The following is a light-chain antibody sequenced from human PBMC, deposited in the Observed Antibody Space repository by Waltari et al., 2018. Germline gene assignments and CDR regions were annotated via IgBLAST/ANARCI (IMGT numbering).Light chain of an antibody. CDR3: QQFDNVPLT. V-gene: IGKV1-33*01. J-gene: IGKJ4*01. CDR2: ASS. CDR1: HDISNN. Sequence: DIQTTQSPSSLSASVGETAIITCRASHDISNNLNWYQQKPGKSPKLLIYASSTLETCVPSRFSGSGSGRKFSFTISSLQPEDFATYYCQQFDNVPLTFGGGTKVDIK.